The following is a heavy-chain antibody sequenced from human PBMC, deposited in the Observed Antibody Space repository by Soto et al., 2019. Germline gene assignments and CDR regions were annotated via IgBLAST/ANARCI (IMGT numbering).Heavy chain of an antibody. CDR3: ASSTGWYRLDL. CDR2: SFHTGNT. Sequence: QVQLQESGPGLVKPSGTLSLTCDVSGDSISSSRWWTWVRQPPGKGLEWIGDSFHTGNTNYNPSLKIRVTISVDRSKNQFSLKLTSVTAAATAVYSCASSTGWYRLDLWGQGTLVTVSS. J-gene: IGHJ3*01. CDR1: GDSISSSRW. V-gene: IGHV4-4*02. D-gene: IGHD6-19*01.